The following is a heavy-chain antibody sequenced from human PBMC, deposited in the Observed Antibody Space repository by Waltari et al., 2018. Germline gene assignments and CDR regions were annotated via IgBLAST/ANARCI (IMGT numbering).Heavy chain of an antibody. J-gene: IGHJ4*02. CDR3: ARIITGDRDY. CDR2: IYSGGRT. D-gene: IGHD7-27*01. V-gene: IGHV3-53*01. CDR1: GLSVGSNY. Sequence: EVQLVESGGGLIQPGGSLRLPWPASGLSVGSNYISWVRQDPGKGLGWVSAIYSGGRTNYADSVKGRFTISRDNSKNTVYLQMNSLRTEDTAVYFCARIITGDRDYWGQGTLVTVSS.